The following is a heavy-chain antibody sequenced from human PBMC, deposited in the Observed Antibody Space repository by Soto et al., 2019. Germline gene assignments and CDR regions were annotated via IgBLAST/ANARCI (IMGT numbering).Heavy chain of an antibody. D-gene: IGHD1-1*01. CDR1: GGSISSGGYY. J-gene: IGHJ5*01. CDR3: ARGITNWHNWFDS. V-gene: IGHV4-31*03. Sequence: QVQLQESGPGLVKPSQTLSLTCTVSGGSISSGGYYWTWIRQHPGKGLEWIGYIYDSGSTYYNPSLKSRVTISVDTSETQFSLKLTSVTVADTVLYYCARGITNWHNWFDSWGQGTLVTVSS. CDR2: IYDSGST.